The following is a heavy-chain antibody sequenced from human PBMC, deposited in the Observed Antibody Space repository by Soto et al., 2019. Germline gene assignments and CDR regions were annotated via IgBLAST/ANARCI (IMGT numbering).Heavy chain of an antibody. V-gene: IGHV4-59*01. CDR2: ISYSGST. J-gene: IGHJ6*02. Sequence: ETLSLTCSVSCGSISSSFWSWIRQPPGKELEWIGYISYSGSTTYNPSLKSRITLSVDTSKNQFSLRVASVTAADTAVYYCARGHRAMEYYYYYGMDVWGQGTTVTVSS. CDR3: ARGHRAMEYYYYYGMDV. D-gene: IGHD5-18*01. CDR1: CGSISSSF.